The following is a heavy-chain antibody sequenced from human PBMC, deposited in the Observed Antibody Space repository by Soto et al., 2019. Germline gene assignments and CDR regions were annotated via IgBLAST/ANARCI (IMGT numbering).Heavy chain of an antibody. Sequence: QITLKESGPPLVKPTQTLTLTCTFSGFSLTTNGVGVGWIRQPPGKALEWLALTYSDGSKRYSPSLKSRPTXMXXTSKNQVVLIMTNMDPVDTAKYYCVQTHKWLKFDYWGQGTLVTVSS. J-gene: IGHJ4*02. CDR3: VQTHKWLKFDY. CDR1: GFSLTTNGVG. V-gene: IGHV2-5*02. D-gene: IGHD5-12*01. CDR2: TYSDGSK.